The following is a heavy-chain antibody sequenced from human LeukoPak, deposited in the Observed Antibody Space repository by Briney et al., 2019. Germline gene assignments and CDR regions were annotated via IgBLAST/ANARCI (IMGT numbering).Heavy chain of an antibody. J-gene: IGHJ4*02. CDR3: ARGETMVRGVYNY. D-gene: IGHD3-10*01. Sequence: GSLRVSCAASGFTFSDYYMSWIRQAPGKGLEWVSYISSSGSTIYYADSVKGRFTISRDNAKNSPYLQMNSLRAEDTAVYYCARGETMVRGVYNYWGQGTLVTVSS. CDR2: ISSSGSTI. CDR1: GFTFSDYY. V-gene: IGHV3-11*01.